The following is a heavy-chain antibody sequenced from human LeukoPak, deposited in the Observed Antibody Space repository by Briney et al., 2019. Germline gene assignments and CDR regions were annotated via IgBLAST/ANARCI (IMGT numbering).Heavy chain of an antibody. V-gene: IGHV3-66*02. D-gene: IGHD6-13*01. Sequence: GSLRLTCAASGFNVSSNYMTWIRQAPGKGLEWVSLIYGADAAYYAESVRGRFMISRDNLKNTLFLQMNSLRVEDTAVYYCVTSTGQQFIPYDYWGQGTHVTVSS. CDR1: GFNVSSNY. CDR3: VTSTGQQFIPYDY. J-gene: IGHJ4*02. CDR2: IYGADAA.